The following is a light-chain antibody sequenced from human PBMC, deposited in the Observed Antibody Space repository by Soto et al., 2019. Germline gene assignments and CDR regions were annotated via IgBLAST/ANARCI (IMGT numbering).Light chain of an antibody. Sequence: DTQLTQSPSFLSASVGDRVTITCRASQGIRSFLAWYQQKPGKAPNLLIYAASTLQSGVPSRFSGSGSGTEFTLTISSLQPEDFATYYCQELNDYPLTFGGGTKVDIK. CDR2: AAS. V-gene: IGKV1-9*01. CDR3: QELNDYPLT. J-gene: IGKJ4*01. CDR1: QGIRSF.